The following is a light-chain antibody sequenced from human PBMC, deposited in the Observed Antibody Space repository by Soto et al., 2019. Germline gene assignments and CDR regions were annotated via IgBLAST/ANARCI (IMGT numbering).Light chain of an antibody. CDR3: QQYNTYSSLT. J-gene: IGKJ4*01. CDR1: QTISSW. V-gene: IGKV1-5*01. Sequence: IQLTQSPSSLSGSVGDRVTITCRASQTISSWLAWYQQKPGRAPRLLIYDASSLESGVPSRFSGSGYGTEFTLTISSLQPDDFATYYCQQYNTYSSLTFGGGTKVDIK. CDR2: DAS.